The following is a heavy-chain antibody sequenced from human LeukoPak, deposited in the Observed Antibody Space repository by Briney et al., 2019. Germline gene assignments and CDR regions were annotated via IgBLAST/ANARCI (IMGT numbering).Heavy chain of an antibody. V-gene: IGHV4-39*01. CDR2: IYYSGST. D-gene: IGHD1-26*01. CDR3: ARGRKWVYYYYYYMDV. Sequence: SETLSLTCTVSGGSISSSSYYWGWIRQLPGKGLEWIGSIYYSGSTYYNPSLKSRVTISVDTSKNQFSLKLSSVTAADTAVYYCARGRKWVYYYYYYMDVWGKGTTVTVSS. CDR1: GGSISSSSYY. J-gene: IGHJ6*03.